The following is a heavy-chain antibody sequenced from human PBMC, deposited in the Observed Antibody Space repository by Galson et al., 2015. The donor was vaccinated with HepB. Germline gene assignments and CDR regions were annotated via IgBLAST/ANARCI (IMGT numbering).Heavy chain of an antibody. Sequence: ETLSLTCTVSGGSISSYYWSWIRQPPGKGLEWIGYIYYSGSTNYNPSLKSRVTISVDTSKNQFSLKLSSVTAADTAVYYCARVGWALAVASQWYFDLWGRGTLVTISS. CDR3: ARVGWALAVASQWYFDL. CDR1: GGSISSYY. V-gene: IGHV4-59*01. CDR2: IYYSGST. D-gene: IGHD6-19*01. J-gene: IGHJ2*01.